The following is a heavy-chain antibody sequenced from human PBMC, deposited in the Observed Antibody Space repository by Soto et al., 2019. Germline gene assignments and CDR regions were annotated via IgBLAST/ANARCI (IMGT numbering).Heavy chain of an antibody. D-gene: IGHD2-21*01. CDR2: IHDSGST. CDR1: GGFISSGSW. J-gene: IGHJ5*02. Sequence: QVQLQESGPGLVKPSGTLSLTCAVSGGFISSGSWWSWVRQSPGKGLEWIGEIHDSGSTNYNPSLRSRVAMSVDKSNNQLSLGLTSVTAADTAVYYCARRCPAYCLSSWGQGTLVTVSS. CDR3: ARRCPAYCLSS. V-gene: IGHV4-4*02.